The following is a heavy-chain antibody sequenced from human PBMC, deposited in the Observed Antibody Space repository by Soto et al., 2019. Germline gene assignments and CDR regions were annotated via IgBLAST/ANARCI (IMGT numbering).Heavy chain of an antibody. CDR3: ATFPHYEFWSGYYYDGMDV. D-gene: IGHD3-3*01. CDR1: GFTFSSYW. V-gene: IGHV3-7*01. J-gene: IGHJ6*02. CDR2: IKQDGSEK. Sequence: GGSLRLSCAASGFTFSSYWMSWVRQAPGKGLEWVANIKQDGSEKYYVDSVKGRFTISRDNAKNSLYLQMNSLRAEDAAVYYCATFPHYEFWSGYYYDGMDVWGQGTTVTVSS.